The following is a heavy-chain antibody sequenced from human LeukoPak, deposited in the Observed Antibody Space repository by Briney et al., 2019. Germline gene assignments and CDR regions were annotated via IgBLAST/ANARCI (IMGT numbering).Heavy chain of an antibody. CDR2: ISYDGSNK. V-gene: IGHV3-30*18. CDR1: GFTFSSYG. J-gene: IGHJ4*02. CDR3: AKDYAAFDY. D-gene: IGHD3-16*01. Sequence: GGSLRLSCAASGFTFSSYGMHWVRQAPGKGLEWVAVISYDGSNKYYADSVKGRFTISRDNSKNTLYLQMNSLRAGDTAVYYCAKDYAAFDYWGQGTLVTVSS.